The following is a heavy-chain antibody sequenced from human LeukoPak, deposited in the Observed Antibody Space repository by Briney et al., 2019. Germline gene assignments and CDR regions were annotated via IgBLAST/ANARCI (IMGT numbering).Heavy chain of an antibody. CDR2: ISGSGDST. CDR3: TKGVVLRIFGMAWHAFDI. CDR1: GFTFRSFA. V-gene: IGHV3-23*01. J-gene: IGHJ3*02. D-gene: IGHD3-3*01. Sequence: GGSLRLSCAASGFTFRSFAVSWVRQAPGKGLEWVSVISGSGDSTYYADSVKGRFTISRDNSKNTLYLQMNSLRAEDTAIYYCTKGVVLRIFGMAWHAFDIWGQGTMVTVS.